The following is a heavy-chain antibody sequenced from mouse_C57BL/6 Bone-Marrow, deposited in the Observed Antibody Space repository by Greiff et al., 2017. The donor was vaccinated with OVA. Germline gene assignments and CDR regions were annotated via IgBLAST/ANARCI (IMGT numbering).Heavy chain of an antibody. D-gene: IGHD2-4*01. V-gene: IGHV1-64*01. CDR3: ATILYDYDEGWAMDY. CDR2: IHPNSGST. Sequence: QVQLQQPGAELVKPGASVKLSCKASGYTFTSYWMHWVKQRPGQGLEWIGMIHPNSGSTNYNEKFKSKATLTVEKASSTAYMQLSSLTSEDSAVYYCATILYDYDEGWAMDYWGQGTSVTVSS. J-gene: IGHJ4*01. CDR1: GYTFTSYW.